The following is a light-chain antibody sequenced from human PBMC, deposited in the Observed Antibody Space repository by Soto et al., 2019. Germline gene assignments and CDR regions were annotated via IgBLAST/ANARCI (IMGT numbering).Light chain of an antibody. V-gene: IGKV3-11*01. CDR1: QSVSSY. CDR3: QQRSNWPIT. Sequence: EIVLTQSPSTLSLSPGERATPSCRTTQSVSSYFAWYQHKPGRTPRLLIYYASNSATGIPARFIGSGSGTDFTLTISSLEPEDFAVYYCQQRSNWPITFGQGTRLEIK. CDR2: YAS. J-gene: IGKJ5*01.